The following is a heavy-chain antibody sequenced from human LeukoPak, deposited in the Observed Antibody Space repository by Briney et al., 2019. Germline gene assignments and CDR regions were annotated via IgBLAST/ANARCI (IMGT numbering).Heavy chain of an antibody. D-gene: IGHD6-13*01. CDR2: MNPDSGNT. J-gene: IGHJ4*02. CDR3: ARRIAAAGVGIVY. Sequence: GASVKVSCKASVHTFTSYDINWVRQATGQGLEWRGWMNPDSGNTGYAQKFQGRVTMTRNPSISTAYMELSSLTSEDTAVYYCARRIAAAGVGIVYWGQGTLVTVSS. CDR1: VHTFTSYD. V-gene: IGHV1-8*01.